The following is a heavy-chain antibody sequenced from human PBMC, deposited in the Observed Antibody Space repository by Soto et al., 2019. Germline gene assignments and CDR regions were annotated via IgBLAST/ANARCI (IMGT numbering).Heavy chain of an antibody. CDR1: GYTFTGYY. D-gene: IGHD2-15*01. CDR3: ARLGYCSGGSCYPPLAFDI. V-gene: IGHV1-2*04. J-gene: IGHJ3*02. Sequence: ASVKVSCKASGYTFTGYYMHWVRQAPGQGLEWMGWINPNSGGTNYAQKFQGWVTMTRDTSISTAYMELSRLRSDDTAVYYCARLGYCSGGSCYPPLAFDIWGQGTMVTVSS. CDR2: INPNSGGT.